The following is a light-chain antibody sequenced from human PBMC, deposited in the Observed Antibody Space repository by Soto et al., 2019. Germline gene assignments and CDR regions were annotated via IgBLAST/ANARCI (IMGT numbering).Light chain of an antibody. CDR1: SSNFGNNF. J-gene: IGLJ3*02. Sequence: QSVLTQPPSVSAAPGQKVTISCSGSSSNFGNNFVSWYQNLPGTAPKLLIFENNMRPSGIPDRFSGSKFATSATLYITGLRTGDDADYYCGTWDSRLSAWVFGGGTKLTVL. V-gene: IGLV1-51*01. CDR3: GTWDSRLSAWV. CDR2: ENN.